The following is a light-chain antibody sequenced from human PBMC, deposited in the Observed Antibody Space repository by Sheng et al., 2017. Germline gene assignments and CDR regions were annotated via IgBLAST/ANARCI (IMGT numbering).Light chain of an antibody. CDR2: DAS. Sequence: IVMTQSPATLSVSPGERATLSCRASQSIGSNLAWYQQRFGHPPRLLIYDASTRATGIPARFSGSGSGTEFTLIINTLEPEDCAVYYCQQRGDWPLTFGGGTKLGDQT. CDR3: QQRGDWPLT. J-gene: IGKJ4*01. CDR1: QSIGSN. V-gene: IGKV3-11*01.